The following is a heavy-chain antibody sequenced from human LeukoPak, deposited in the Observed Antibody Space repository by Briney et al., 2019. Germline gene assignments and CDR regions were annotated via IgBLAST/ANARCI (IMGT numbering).Heavy chain of an antibody. CDR2: IYHSGST. Sequence: PSETLSLTCTVSGYSISSGYYWGWIRQPPGKGLEWIGSIYHSGSTYYNPSLKSRVTISVDTSKNQFSLKLSSVTAADPAVYYCARASRTGLGIGSFDYWGQGTLVTVSS. D-gene: IGHD7-27*01. CDR1: GYSISSGYY. CDR3: ARASRTGLGIGSFDY. V-gene: IGHV4-38-2*02. J-gene: IGHJ4*02.